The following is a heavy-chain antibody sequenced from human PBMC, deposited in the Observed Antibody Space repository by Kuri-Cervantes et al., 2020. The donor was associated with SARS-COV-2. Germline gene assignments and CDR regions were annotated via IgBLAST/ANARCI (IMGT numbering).Heavy chain of an antibody. CDR1: GLAFSNYV. Sequence: GESLKISCTASGLAFSNYVMTWVRQSPGKGLEWVSSIRGSGIITYYADSVRGRFSISRDNSKNTMYLHINSLRAEDTAVYYRASVSTMGVSLDWGQGTLVTVSS. D-gene: IGHD5-24*01. J-gene: IGHJ4*02. CDR2: IRGSGIIT. CDR3: ASVSTMGVSLD. V-gene: IGHV3-23*01.